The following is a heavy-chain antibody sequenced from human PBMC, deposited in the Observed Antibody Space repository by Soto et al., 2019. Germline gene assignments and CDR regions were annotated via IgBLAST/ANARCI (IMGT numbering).Heavy chain of an antibody. CDR2: IYHSGST. V-gene: IGHV4-30-2*01. Sequence: QLQLQESGSGLVKPSQTLSLTCAVSGGSISSGGYSWSWIRQPPGKGLEWIGYIYHSGSTYYNPSLKSRVTISVDRSKNQFSLKLSSVTAADTAVYYCARGRGGYSDGRTNWYFDLWGRGTLVTVSS. CDR3: ARGRGGYSDGRTNWYFDL. CDR1: GGSISSGGYS. D-gene: IGHD5-18*01. J-gene: IGHJ2*01.